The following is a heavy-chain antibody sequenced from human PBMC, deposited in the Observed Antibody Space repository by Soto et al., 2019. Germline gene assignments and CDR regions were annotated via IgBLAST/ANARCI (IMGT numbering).Heavy chain of an antibody. V-gene: IGHV3-23*01. J-gene: IGHJ5*02. CDR3: AKDRYYGSGGGWFDP. CDR1: GFTFSSYA. D-gene: IGHD3-10*01. CDR2: ISGSGGST. Sequence: GGSLRLSCGASGFTFSSYAMSWVRQAPGKGLEWVSAISGSGGSTYYADSVKGRFTISRDNSKNTLYLQMNSLRAEDTAVYYCAKDRYYGSGGGWFDPWGQGTLVTVSS.